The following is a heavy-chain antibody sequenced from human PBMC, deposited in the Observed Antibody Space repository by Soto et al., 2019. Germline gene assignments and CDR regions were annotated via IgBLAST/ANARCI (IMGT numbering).Heavy chain of an antibody. CDR2: ISWNSGSI. Sequence: HPGGSLRLSCAASGFTFDDYAMHWVRQAPGKGLEWVSGISWNSGSIGYADSVKGRFTISRDNAKNSLYLQMDSLRAEDTALYYCAKDTTNYYGSGSYYAPVQYGMDVWGQGTTVTVSS. CDR1: GFTFDDYA. V-gene: IGHV3-9*01. J-gene: IGHJ6*02. CDR3: AKDTTNYYGSGSYYAPVQYGMDV. D-gene: IGHD3-10*01.